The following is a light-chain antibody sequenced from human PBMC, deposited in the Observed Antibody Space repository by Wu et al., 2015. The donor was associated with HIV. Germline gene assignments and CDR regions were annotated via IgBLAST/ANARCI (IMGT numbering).Light chain of an antibody. CDR2: GAS. V-gene: IGKV3-15*01. CDR1: QTVPKT. J-gene: IGKJ1*01. Sequence: EIVLTQSPGTMSLSPGEGATLSCRTSQTVPKTFLAWYQQKPGQAPRLLIYGASTRATDIPDRISGSGSGTEFTLTISSLQSEDFAVYYCQQYNNWPWTFGQGTKVEIK. CDR3: QQYNNWPWT.